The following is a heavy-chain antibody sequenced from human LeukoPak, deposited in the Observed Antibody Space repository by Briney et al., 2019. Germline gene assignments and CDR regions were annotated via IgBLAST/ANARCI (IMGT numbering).Heavy chain of an antibody. Sequence: PGGSLRLSCAASGFTFSSYGMHWVRQAPGKGLEWVAVIWYDGSNKYYADSVKGRFTISRDNSKNTLYLQMNSLRAEDTAVYYCARDTYGDYSPGGYWGQGTLVTVSS. CDR1: GFTFSSYG. CDR3: ARDTYGDYSPGGY. D-gene: IGHD4-17*01. CDR2: IWYDGSNK. V-gene: IGHV3-33*01. J-gene: IGHJ4*02.